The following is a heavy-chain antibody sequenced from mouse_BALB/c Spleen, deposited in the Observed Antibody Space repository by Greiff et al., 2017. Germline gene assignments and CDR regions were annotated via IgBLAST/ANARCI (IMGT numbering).Heavy chain of an antibody. J-gene: IGHJ2*01. V-gene: IGHV5-12-1*01. D-gene: IGHD1-1*01. Sequence: DVHLVESGGGLVKPGGSLKLSCAASGFAFSSYDMSWVRQTPEKRLEWVAYISSGGGSTYYPDTVKGRFTISRDNAKNTLYLQMSSLKSEDTAMYYCARQDGSNYFDYWGQGTTLTVSS. CDR2: ISSGGGST. CDR1: GFAFSSYD. CDR3: ARQDGSNYFDY.